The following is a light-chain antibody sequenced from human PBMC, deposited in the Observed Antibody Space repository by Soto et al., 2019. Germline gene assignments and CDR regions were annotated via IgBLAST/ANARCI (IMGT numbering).Light chain of an antibody. Sequence: EIVLTQSPATLSLSPGQRATLSCRASQSVSSYLAWYQQKPGQAPRLLIYDASNRATGIPARFSGSGSGTDFTLTISSLEPEDFAVYYCQHRSNWPLTFGGGTKVEIK. CDR1: QSVSSY. J-gene: IGKJ4*01. CDR3: QHRSNWPLT. V-gene: IGKV3-11*01. CDR2: DAS.